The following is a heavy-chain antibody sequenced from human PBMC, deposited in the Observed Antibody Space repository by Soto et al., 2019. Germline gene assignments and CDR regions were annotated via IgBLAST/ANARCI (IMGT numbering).Heavy chain of an antibody. CDR1: GYTFTSYD. J-gene: IGHJ6*02. Sequence: QVQLVQSGAEVKKPGASVKVSCKASGYTFTSYDINWVRQATGQGLEWMGWMNPNSGNTGYAQKFQGRGTMTRNTSIRTAYMDLRRVRAEDTAVYYCARGVFSGHVWGQGTTVTVSS. CDR2: MNPNSGNT. V-gene: IGHV1-8*01. CDR3: ARGVFSGHV.